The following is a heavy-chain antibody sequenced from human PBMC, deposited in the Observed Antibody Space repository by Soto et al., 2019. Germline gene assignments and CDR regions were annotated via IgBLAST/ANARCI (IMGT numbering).Heavy chain of an antibody. J-gene: IGHJ4*02. Sequence: SETLSLTCSVSGGSVSDKTYYWSWIRQPPGKRLEWIGYVYYSGTTNYNPSLKSRVAISVDLSKNRFSLRLSSVTTADTALYYCARTTAVPNTLRSRYFFDYWGQGTLVTVSS. V-gene: IGHV4-61*01. CDR1: GGSVSDKTYY. CDR3: ARTTAVPNTLRSRYFFDY. D-gene: IGHD4-17*01. CDR2: VYYSGTT.